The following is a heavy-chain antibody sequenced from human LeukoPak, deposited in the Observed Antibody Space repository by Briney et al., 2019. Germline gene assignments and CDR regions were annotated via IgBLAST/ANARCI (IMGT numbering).Heavy chain of an antibody. CDR2: IYTSGST. J-gene: IGHJ2*01. V-gene: IGHV4-4*07. CDR3: ARDFSVTVAAPNWYFDL. CDR1: GGSISSYY. Sequence: SETLSLTCTVSGGSISSYYWSWIRQPAGKGLEWIGRIYTSGSTNYNPSLKSRATISVDKSKNQFSLKMRSVTAADTAVYYCARDFSVTVAAPNWYFDLWGRGTLVTVSS. D-gene: IGHD4-23*01.